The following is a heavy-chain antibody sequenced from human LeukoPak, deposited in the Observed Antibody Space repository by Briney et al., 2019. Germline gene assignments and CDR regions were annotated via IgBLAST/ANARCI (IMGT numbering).Heavy chain of an antibody. J-gene: IGHJ4*02. CDR3: ARSLTYYDILTGYYNEGFDY. V-gene: IGHV4-39*01. CDR2: IYYSGST. Sequence: SETLSLTCTVSGGSISSSSYYWGWIRQPPGKGLEWIGSIYYSGSTYYNPSLKSRVTISVDTSKNQFSLKLGSVTAADTAVYYCARSLTYYDILTGYYNEGFDYWGQGTLVTVSS. D-gene: IGHD3-9*01. CDR1: GGSISSSSYY.